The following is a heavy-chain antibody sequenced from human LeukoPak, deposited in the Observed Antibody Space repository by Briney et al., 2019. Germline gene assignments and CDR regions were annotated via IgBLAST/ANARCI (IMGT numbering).Heavy chain of an antibody. CDR3: AKEQNSEGYFDY. CDR1: GFTFSSYA. J-gene: IGHJ4*02. CDR2: ISGSGGST. Sequence: GGSLRLSCAASGFTFSSYAMSWVRQAPGKGLEWVSAISGSGGSTYYTDSVKGRFTISRDNSKSTLYLQMNSLRAEDTAVYYCAKEQNSEGYFDYCGQGTLVTVSS. D-gene: IGHD4-23*01. V-gene: IGHV3-23*01.